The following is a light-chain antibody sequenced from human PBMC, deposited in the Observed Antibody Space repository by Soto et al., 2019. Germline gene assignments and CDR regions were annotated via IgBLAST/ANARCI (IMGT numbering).Light chain of an antibody. J-gene: IGLJ2*01. Sequence: QSALTQPRSVSGSPGQSVTISCTGTSSDVGDYNYVSWYQQHPGKAPKFIIYEVSKRPSGVPDRFSGSKSGNTASLTISGLQAEDEADYYCCSYAGTYTVLFGGGTKLTVL. V-gene: IGLV2-11*01. CDR2: EVS. CDR3: CSYAGTYTVL. CDR1: SSDVGDYNY.